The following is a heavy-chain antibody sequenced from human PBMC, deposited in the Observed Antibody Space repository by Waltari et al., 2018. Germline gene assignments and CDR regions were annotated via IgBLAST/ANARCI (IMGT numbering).Heavy chain of an antibody. CDR1: GGTFSSYA. V-gene: IGHV1-69*05. Sequence: QVQLVQSGAEVKKPGSSVKVSCKASGGTFSSYAISWVRQAPGQGLEWMGGIIPIFGTANYEQKFQGRVTITTDESTSTAYMELSSLRSEDTAVYYCARGPRGYCSGGSCLHAFDIWGQGTMVTVSS. D-gene: IGHD2-15*01. CDR3: ARGPRGYCSGGSCLHAFDI. J-gene: IGHJ3*02. CDR2: IIPIFGTA.